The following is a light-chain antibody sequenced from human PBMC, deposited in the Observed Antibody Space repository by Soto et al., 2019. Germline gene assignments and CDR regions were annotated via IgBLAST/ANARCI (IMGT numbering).Light chain of an antibody. CDR2: GAS. CDR1: QSVSSSY. Sequence: EIVLTQSPGTLSLSPGERATLSCRASQSVSSSYLAWYQQKPGQAPRLLIYGASSRATGIPDRFSGSGSGTDFTLTISRLEPEYFAVYYCQQYGSSPTFGQRTKVE. J-gene: IGKJ1*01. V-gene: IGKV3-20*01. CDR3: QQYGSSPT.